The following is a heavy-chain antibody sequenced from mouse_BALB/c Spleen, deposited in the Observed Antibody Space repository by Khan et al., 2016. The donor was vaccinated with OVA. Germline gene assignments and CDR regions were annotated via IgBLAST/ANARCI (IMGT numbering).Heavy chain of an antibody. J-gene: IGHJ4*01. V-gene: IGHV1S41*01. CDR2: IGPGSSNA. Sequence: DLVKPGASVKLSCKASGYTFTSYWINWIKQRPGQGLEWIGRIGPGSSNAYYNDMFKGKATLTVDTSSNTAYIQLSSLSSEDSAVYFWARENYYGRGCYAMDYWGHGASVTVSA. D-gene: IGHD1-1*01. CDR3: ARENYYGRGCYAMDY. CDR1: GYTFTSYW.